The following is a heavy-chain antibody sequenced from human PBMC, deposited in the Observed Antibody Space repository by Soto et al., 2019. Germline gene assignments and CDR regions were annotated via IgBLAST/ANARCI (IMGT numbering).Heavy chain of an antibody. V-gene: IGHV4-39*01. CDR3: ATTRGIAVGGSFDH. D-gene: IGHD6-13*01. Sequence: QVQLQESGPGLVKPSETLSLTCSVSGASISRRSSYWGWIRQPPGKGLEWVGTFFSGNTYNNPSLKSRVTISVDTSRNQFSLRLSSVAAEDTAIYYCATTRGIAVGGSFDHWGQGTLVTVSS. J-gene: IGHJ5*02. CDR1: GASISRRSSY. CDR2: FFSGNT.